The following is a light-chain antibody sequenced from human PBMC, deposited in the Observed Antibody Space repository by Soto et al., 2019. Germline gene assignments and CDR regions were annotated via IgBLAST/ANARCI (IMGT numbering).Light chain of an antibody. CDR1: QSVSSSY. J-gene: IGKJ4*01. Sequence: EIVLTQSPGTLSLSPGERATLSCRASQSVSSSYVAWYQQKPGQAPRLLIYGASSRATGIPDRFSGSGSGTDFTLTISTLEPDDFAVYYCQQYGSSQTFGGGPKVEIK. CDR2: GAS. CDR3: QQYGSSQT. V-gene: IGKV3-20*01.